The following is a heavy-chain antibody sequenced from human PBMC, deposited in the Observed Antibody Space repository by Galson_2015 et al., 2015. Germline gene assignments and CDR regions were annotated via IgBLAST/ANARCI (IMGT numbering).Heavy chain of an antibody. V-gene: IGHV3-74*01. CDR1: GFTFSSYW. CDR2: INSDGSST. Sequence: SLRLSCAASGFTFSSYWMHWVRQAPGKGLVWVSRINSDGSSTSYADSVKGRFTISRDNAKNTLYLQMNSLRAEDTAVYYCARGGGIVVVPAAMLYWFDPWGQGTLVTVSS. D-gene: IGHD2-2*01. CDR3: ARGGGIVVVPAAMLYWFDP. J-gene: IGHJ5*02.